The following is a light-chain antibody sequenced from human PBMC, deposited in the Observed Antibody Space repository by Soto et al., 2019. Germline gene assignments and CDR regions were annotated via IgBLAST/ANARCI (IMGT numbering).Light chain of an antibody. CDR1: QSVSSSY. Sequence: EIVLTQSPGTLSLSPGERATLSCRASQSVSSSYLAWYQQKTCQAPRLLIYGASSRATGIPDRFSGSGSGTDFTLIISRLEPEDFAVYYCQQYGSSPLTFGVGTKLEIK. V-gene: IGKV3-20*01. CDR3: QQYGSSPLT. CDR2: GAS. J-gene: IGKJ4*01.